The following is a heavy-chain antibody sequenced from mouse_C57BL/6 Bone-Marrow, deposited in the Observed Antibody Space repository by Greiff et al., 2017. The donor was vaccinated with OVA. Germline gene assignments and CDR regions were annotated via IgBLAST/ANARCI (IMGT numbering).Heavy chain of an antibody. CDR3: ARVYYYGSRGRDY. CDR1: GYTFTSYG. D-gene: IGHD1-1*01. V-gene: IGHV1-81*01. CDR2: ISPRSGNN. Sequence: QVQLQQSGAELARPGASVKLSCKASGYTFTSYGIRWVKQRTGQGLEWIGEISPRSGNNYYNEKFKGKATLTADKSSSTAYMELRSLTSADSAVYFCARVYYYGSRGRDYWGQGTSVTVSS. J-gene: IGHJ4*01.